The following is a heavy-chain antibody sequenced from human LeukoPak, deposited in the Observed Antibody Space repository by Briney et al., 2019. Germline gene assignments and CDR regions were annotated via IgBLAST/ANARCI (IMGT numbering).Heavy chain of an antibody. D-gene: IGHD6-13*01. J-gene: IGHJ5*01. Sequence: GGSLRLSCAASGFTFSSYGMHWVRQAPGKGLEGVAVIWYDGSNKYYPASVKGRFTISRDNSKNTLYLQMNSLRAEDTAVYYCAKDSSSWNNWFDSWGQGTLVTVSS. CDR2: IWYDGSNK. V-gene: IGHV3-33*06. CDR3: AKDSSSWNNWFDS. CDR1: GFTFSSYG.